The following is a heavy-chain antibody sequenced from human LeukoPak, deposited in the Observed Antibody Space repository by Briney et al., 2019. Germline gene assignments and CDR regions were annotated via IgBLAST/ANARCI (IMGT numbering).Heavy chain of an antibody. J-gene: IGHJ4*02. CDR3: AGGSLGSGTSSDCCPLDY. CDR1: GFTFSNYN. Sequence: GGSLRLSCAASGFTFSNYNMNGVRQAPGRGLEWVSSTISNNNYKYYADSVKGRFAVSRDNSKNTLYLQMNSLRADDTAVYYCAGGSLGSGTSSDCCPLDYWGQGTLVTVSS. D-gene: IGHD2-15*01. CDR2: TISNNNYK. V-gene: IGHV3-21*04.